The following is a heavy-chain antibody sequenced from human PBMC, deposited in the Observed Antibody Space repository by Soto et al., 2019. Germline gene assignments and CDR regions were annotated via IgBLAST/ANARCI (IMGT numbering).Heavy chain of an antibody. V-gene: IGHV3-48*01. J-gene: IGHJ1*01. CDR2: ISSSSSTI. Sequence: EVQLVESVGGLEQPGGSLRLSCAASGFTFSSYSMNWVRQAPGKGLEWVSYISSSSSTIYYADSVKGRFTISRDNAKNSLYLQMNSLRAEDTAVYYCARDLGSSWYPEYFQHWGQGTLVTVSS. CDR3: ARDLGSSWYPEYFQH. D-gene: IGHD6-13*01. CDR1: GFTFSSYS.